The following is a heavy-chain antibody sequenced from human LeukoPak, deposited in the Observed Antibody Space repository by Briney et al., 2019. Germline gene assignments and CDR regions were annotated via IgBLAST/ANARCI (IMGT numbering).Heavy chain of an antibody. J-gene: IGHJ4*02. CDR3: ARDESYSSDY. Sequence: PGGSLRLSCAVSGFTFSRYWMSWVRQAPGKGLEWVANINHDGSVKYYVDSVKGRFTISRDNAKNSLYLQMNSLRAEDTAVYFCARDESYSSDYWGQGTLVTVSS. CDR2: INHDGSVK. CDR1: GFTFSRYW. V-gene: IGHV3-7*03. D-gene: IGHD6-13*01.